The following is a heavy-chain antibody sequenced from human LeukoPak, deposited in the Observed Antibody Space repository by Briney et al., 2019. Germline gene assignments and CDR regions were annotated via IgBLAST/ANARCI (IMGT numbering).Heavy chain of an antibody. Sequence: SVNVSCKASGGTFSSYAISWVRQAPGQGLEWMGGIIPIFGTANYAQKFQGRVTITTDESTSTAYMELSSLRSEDTAVYYCASPRVGYCSSTSCYVFDYWGQGTLVTVSS. CDR3: ASPRVGYCSSTSCYVFDY. J-gene: IGHJ4*02. CDR2: IIPIFGTA. V-gene: IGHV1-69*05. CDR1: GGTFSSYA. D-gene: IGHD2-2*01.